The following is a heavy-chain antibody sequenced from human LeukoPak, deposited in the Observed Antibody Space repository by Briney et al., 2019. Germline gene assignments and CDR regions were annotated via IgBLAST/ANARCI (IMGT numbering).Heavy chain of an antibody. D-gene: IGHD3-10*02. V-gene: IGHV3-9*01. J-gene: IGHJ3*02. CDR1: GFTFDDYA. CDR2: ISWNSGSI. CDR3: ANEMLGPFDI. Sequence: PGRSLRLSCAASGFTFDDYAMHWVRQAPGKGLEWVSGISWNSGSIGYADSVKGRFTISRDNAKNSLYLQMNSLRAEDTALYYCANEMLGPFDIWGQGTMVTVSS.